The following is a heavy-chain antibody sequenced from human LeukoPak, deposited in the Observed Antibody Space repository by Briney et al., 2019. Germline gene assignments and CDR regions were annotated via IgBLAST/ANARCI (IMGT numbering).Heavy chain of an antibody. V-gene: IGHV5-51*01. CDR1: GYTFAKYL. D-gene: IGHD4-11*01. CDR2: IYPGDSDT. CDR3: ARRFGERLYSNNDAFDS. J-gene: IGHJ4*02. Sequence: GESLKISCQASGYTFAKYLIGWVRHMPGKGLEWVGIIYPGDSDTRYGPSFQGQVTISVDKSINTAYLQWIRLKASDTAMYYCARRFGERLYSNNDAFDSWGQGTLVTVSS.